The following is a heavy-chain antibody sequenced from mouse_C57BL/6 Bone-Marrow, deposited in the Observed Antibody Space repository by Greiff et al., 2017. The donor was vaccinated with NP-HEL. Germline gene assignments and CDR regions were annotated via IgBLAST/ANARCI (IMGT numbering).Heavy chain of an antibody. CDR3: ARRGSKRAMDY. J-gene: IGHJ4*01. D-gene: IGHD2-5*01. V-gene: IGHV5-17*01. Sequence: EVHLVESGGGLVKPGGSLKLSCAASGFTFSDYGMHWVRQAPEKGLEWVAYISSGSSTIYYADTVKGRFTISRDNAKNTLFLQMTSLRSEHTAMYYCARRGSKRAMDYWGQGTSVTVSS. CDR2: ISSGSSTI. CDR1: GFTFSDYG.